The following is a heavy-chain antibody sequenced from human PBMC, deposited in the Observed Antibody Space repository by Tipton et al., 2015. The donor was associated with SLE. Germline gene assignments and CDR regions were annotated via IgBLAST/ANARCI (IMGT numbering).Heavy chain of an antibody. CDR3: ARGDGVATDEPLDF. J-gene: IGHJ4*02. CDR2: IIAIFGTA. V-gene: IGHV1-69*05. D-gene: IGHD5-12*01. CDR1: GGTFSSYA. Sequence: QLVQSGAEVKKPGSSVKVSCKASGGTFSSYAFSWVRQAPGQGLEWMGGIIAIFGTADYAQKFQGRVTITTDESTSTAYMELGSLRSEDTAVYYCARGDGVATDEPLDFWGQGTLVTVFS.